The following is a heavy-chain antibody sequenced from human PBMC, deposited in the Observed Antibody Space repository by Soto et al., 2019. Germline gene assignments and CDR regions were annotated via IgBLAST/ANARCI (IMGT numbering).Heavy chain of an antibody. CDR3: ARVTIFGVVIRYYYYYYMDV. J-gene: IGHJ6*03. V-gene: IGHV4-34*01. CDR2: INHSGST. D-gene: IGHD3-3*01. Sequence: QVQLQQWGAGLLKPSETLSLTCAVYGGSFSGYYWSWIRQPPGKGLEWIGEINHSGSTNYNPSLKSRVTISVDTSKNQFSLKLSSVTAADTAVYYCARVTIFGVVIRYYYYYYMDVWVKGTTVTVSS. CDR1: GGSFSGYY.